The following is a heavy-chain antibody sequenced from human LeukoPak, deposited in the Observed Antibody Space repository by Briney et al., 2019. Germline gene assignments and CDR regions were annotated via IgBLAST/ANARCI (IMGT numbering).Heavy chain of an antibody. Sequence: PGGSLRLSCAASGFTFSSYSMNWVRQAPGKGLEWVSCISTSSSYIYYADSVKGRFTISRDNAKNSLYLQMNSLRAEDTAVYYCARGGTYNWNYVDYWGQGTLVTVSS. V-gene: IGHV3-21*01. J-gene: IGHJ4*02. CDR1: GFTFSSYS. CDR3: ARGGTYNWNYVDY. D-gene: IGHD1-20*01. CDR2: ISTSSSYI.